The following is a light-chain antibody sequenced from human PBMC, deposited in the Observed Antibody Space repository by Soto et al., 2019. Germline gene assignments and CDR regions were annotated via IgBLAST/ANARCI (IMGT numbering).Light chain of an antibody. V-gene: IGKV3-11*01. Sequence: EIIMTQSPATLSVSPGEGATLSCRASHDVSVSLVWYRQRPGQSPRLLIHDASNRATGISARFSGSGSGTDFTLTIGSLEPEESALYYCQQRASWPYTSGQGTKVEIK. J-gene: IGKJ2*01. CDR2: DAS. CDR1: HDVSVS. CDR3: QQRASWPYT.